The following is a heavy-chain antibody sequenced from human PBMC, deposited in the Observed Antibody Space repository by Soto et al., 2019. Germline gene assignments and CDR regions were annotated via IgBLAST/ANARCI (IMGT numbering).Heavy chain of an antibody. CDR1: GYTFATYD. Sequence: QVQLVQSGAEVKKPGASVKVSCKASGYTFATYDFAWVRQATGQGLEWMGWMNPNTGNTGYAQAFRGRGTMTRNTSITTAYMELSSLRSEDTAVYFCARRKERSGPYYLDYWGQGTLVTVSS. V-gene: IGHV1-8*01. D-gene: IGHD6-25*01. CDR2: MNPNTGNT. J-gene: IGHJ4*02. CDR3: ARRKERSGPYYLDY.